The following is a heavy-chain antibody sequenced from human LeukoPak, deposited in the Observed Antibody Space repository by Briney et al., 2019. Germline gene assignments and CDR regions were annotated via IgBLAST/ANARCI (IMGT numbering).Heavy chain of an antibody. CDR3: AGGDSGTFDY. Sequence: SVKVSCKASGGTFSSYAISWVRQPPGQGLEWMGRIIPIFGTANYAQKYQGRVTITTDESTSTAYMELSSLRSEDTAVYYCAGGDSGTFDYCGQGTLVTVSS. J-gene: IGHJ4*02. CDR1: GGTFSSYA. D-gene: IGHD1-26*01. V-gene: IGHV1-69*05. CDR2: IIPIFGTA.